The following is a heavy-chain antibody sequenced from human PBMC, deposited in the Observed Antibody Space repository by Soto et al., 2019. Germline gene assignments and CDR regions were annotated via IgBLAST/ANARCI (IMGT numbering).Heavy chain of an antibody. D-gene: IGHD3-3*01. CDR3: AKDGRSTSKRQTEYYDFWSGYQSTLYYYYYMDV. J-gene: IGHJ6*03. V-gene: IGHV3-30*18. Sequence: GGSLRLSCAASGFTFSSYGMHWVRQAPGKGLEWVAVISYDGSNKYYADSVKGRFTISRDNSKNTLYLQMNSLRAEDKAEYYCAKDGRSTSKRQTEYYDFWSGYQSTLYYYYYMDVWGKGTTVTVSS. CDR2: ISYDGSNK. CDR1: GFTFSSYG.